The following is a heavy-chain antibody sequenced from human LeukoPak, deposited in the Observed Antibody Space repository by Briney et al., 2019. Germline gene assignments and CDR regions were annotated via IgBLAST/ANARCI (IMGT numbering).Heavy chain of an antibody. CDR2: IKSKTDGGTT. CDR3: TTDTYDSGVYYPQH. Sequence: GGSLRLSCAASRFTFSNAWMSWVRQAPGKGLEWVGRIKSKTDGGTTDYAAPVNGRFTISRDDSKDPLYLQMNSLKTEDTAVYYCTTDTYDSGVYYPQHWGHGTLVTVST. D-gene: IGHD3-22*01. V-gene: IGHV3-15*01. CDR1: RFTFSNAW. J-gene: IGHJ1*01.